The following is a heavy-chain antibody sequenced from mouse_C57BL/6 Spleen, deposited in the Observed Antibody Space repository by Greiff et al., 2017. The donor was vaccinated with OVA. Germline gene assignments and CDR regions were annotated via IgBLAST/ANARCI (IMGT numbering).Heavy chain of an antibody. V-gene: IGHV10-3*01. D-gene: IGHD1-1*01. CDR1: GFTFNTYA. J-gene: IGHJ1*03. Sequence: EVQGVESGGGLVQPKGSLKLSCAASGFTFNTYAMHWVRQAPGKGLEWVARIRSKSSNYATYYADSVKDRFTISSDDSQSMLYLQMNNLKTEDTAMYYGVREGHYDGSSYRYFDVWGTGTTVTVSS. CDR2: IRSKSSNYAT. CDR3: VREGHYDGSSYRYFDV.